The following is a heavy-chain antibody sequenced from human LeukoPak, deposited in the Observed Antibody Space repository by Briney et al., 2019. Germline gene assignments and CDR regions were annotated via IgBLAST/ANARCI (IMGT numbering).Heavy chain of an antibody. V-gene: IGHV4-4*07. CDR1: GGSISTYY. D-gene: IGHD6-13*01. Sequence: PSETLSLTRTISGGSISTYYWSWIRQPAGKGLEWIGRIYTSGSTNYNPSLKSRVTISVDKSKKQFSLKLSSVTAADTGVYYCARSIAVGGPQFAYYYYMDVWGKGTTVTVSS. CDR2: IYTSGST. CDR3: ARSIAVGGPQFAYYYYMDV. J-gene: IGHJ6*03.